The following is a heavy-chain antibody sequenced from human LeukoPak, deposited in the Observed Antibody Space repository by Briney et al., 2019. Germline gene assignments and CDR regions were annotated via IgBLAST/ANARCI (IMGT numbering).Heavy chain of an antibody. CDR1: TFTFSSYG. D-gene: IGHD3-22*01. Sequence: GGSLRLSCAASTFTFSSYGMSWVRQAPGKGLEWVSAISGSGDNTYYADSVKGRFTISRDNSKKTLYLQMNSLRAEDTAVYYCTTDGANLYDSSGYYYVDDAFDIWGQGTMVTVSS. CDR3: TTDGANLYDSSGYYYVDDAFDI. CDR2: ISGSGDNT. J-gene: IGHJ3*02. V-gene: IGHV3-23*01.